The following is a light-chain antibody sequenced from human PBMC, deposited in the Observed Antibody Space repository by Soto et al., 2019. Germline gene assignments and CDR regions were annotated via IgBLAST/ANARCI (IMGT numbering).Light chain of an antibody. CDR2: EGS. J-gene: IGLJ1*01. CDR3: CSYAGSSTFV. Sequence: QSALTQPASLSGSPGQSITISCTGTTSDVGSYHLVSWYQHHPGKAPKLMIYEGSKRPSGVSNRFSGSKSGNTASLTISGLQAEDEADYYCCSYAGSSTFVFGTGTKLTAL. CDR1: TSDVGSYHL. V-gene: IGLV2-23*01.